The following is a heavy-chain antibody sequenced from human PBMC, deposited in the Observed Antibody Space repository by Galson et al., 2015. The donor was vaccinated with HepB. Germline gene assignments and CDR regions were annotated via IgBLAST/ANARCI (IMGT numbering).Heavy chain of an antibody. V-gene: IGHV3-33*01. CDR3: ARGGEGDYGDRHFDY. CDR2: IWYDGSNK. D-gene: IGHD4-17*01. CDR1: GFTFSSYG. Sequence: SLRLSCAASGFTFSSYGMHWVRQAPGKGLEWVAVIWYDGSNKYYADSVKGRFTISRDNSKNTLYLQMNSLRAEDTAVYYCARGGEGDYGDRHFDYWGQGTLVTVSS. J-gene: IGHJ4*02.